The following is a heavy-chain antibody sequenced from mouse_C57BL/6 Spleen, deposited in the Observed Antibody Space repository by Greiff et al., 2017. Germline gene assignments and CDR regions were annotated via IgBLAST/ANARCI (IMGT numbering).Heavy chain of an antibody. V-gene: IGHV2-2*01. CDR3: ARDYDYDVGYFDV. Sequence: QVQLKESGPGLVQPSQSLSITCTVSGFSLTSYGVHWVRQSPGKGLEWLGVIWSGGSTDYNAAFISRLGISKDNSKSQVFFKMNSLQADDTAIYYCARDYDYDVGYFDVWGTGTTVTVSS. J-gene: IGHJ1*03. CDR2: IWSGGST. D-gene: IGHD2-4*01. CDR1: GFSLTSYG.